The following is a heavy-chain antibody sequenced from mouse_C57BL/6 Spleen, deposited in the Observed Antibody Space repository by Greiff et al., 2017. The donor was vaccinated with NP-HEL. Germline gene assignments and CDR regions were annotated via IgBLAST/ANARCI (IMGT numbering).Heavy chain of an antibody. V-gene: IGHV5-17*01. D-gene: IGHD2-1*01. CDR1: GFTFSDYG. Sequence: DVKLVESGGGLVKPGGSLKLSCAASGFTFSDYGMHWVRQAPEKGLEWVAYISSGSSTIYYADTVKGRFTISRDNAKNTLFLQMTSLRSEDTAMYYCAKGNYGNYGGDAMDYWGQGTSVTVSS. J-gene: IGHJ4*01. CDR2: ISSGSSTI. CDR3: AKGNYGNYGGDAMDY.